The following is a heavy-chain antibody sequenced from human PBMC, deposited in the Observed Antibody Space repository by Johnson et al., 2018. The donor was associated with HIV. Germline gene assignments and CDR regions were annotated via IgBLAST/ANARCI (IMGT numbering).Heavy chain of an antibody. V-gene: IGHV3-11*04. CDR3: AKVHIPARWSAAFDI. Sequence: QMQLVESGGGLVKPGGSLRLSCAASGVSFSDYYMSWIRQAPAKGLEWVSYISSRGKATYYSDSVKGRFTISRDNAKNSLYLQMHSLSGEDKAIYYCAKVHIPARWSAAFDIWGQGTMVTVSS. D-gene: IGHD6-6*01. CDR2: ISSRGKAT. J-gene: IGHJ3*02. CDR1: GVSFSDYY.